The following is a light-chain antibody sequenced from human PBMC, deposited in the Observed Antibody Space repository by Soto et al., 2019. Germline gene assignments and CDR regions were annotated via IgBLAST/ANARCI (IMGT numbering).Light chain of an antibody. V-gene: IGLV2-8*01. Sequence: QSALTQPPSASGSPGQSVTISCTGTSSDVGGYNYVSWYQQHPGNAPKLMIYEVSKRPSGVPDRFSGSKSGNTASLTVSGLQAEDEADYYCRSYVGSNNVFGTGTKVTVL. CDR2: EVS. CDR1: SSDVGGYNY. J-gene: IGLJ1*01. CDR3: RSYVGSNNV.